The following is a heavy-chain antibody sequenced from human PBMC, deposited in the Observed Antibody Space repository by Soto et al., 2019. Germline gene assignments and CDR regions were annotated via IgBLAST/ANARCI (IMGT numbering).Heavy chain of an antibody. CDR1: GFTFSSYG. CDR3: AREGLGERRGYGMDV. J-gene: IGHJ6*02. D-gene: IGHD1-1*01. CDR2: IWYDGGNK. Sequence: QVQLVESGGGVVQPGRSLRLSCAASGFTFSSYGMHWVRQAPGKGLEWVAVIWYDGGNKYYADSVKGRFTISRDNSKNTLYLQMNSLRAEDTAVYDCAREGLGERRGYGMDVWGQGTTVTVSS. V-gene: IGHV3-33*01.